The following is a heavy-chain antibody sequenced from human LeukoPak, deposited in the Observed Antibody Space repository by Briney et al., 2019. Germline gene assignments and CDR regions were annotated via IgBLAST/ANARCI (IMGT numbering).Heavy chain of an antibody. CDR3: ARYQRLHYYYYYGMDV. Sequence: SETLSLTCAVYGGSFSGYYWSWIRQPPGKGLEWIGEINHSGSTNYNPSLKSRVTISVDTSKNQFSLKLSSVTAADTAVYYCARYQRLHYYYYYGMDVWGQGTTVTVSS. D-gene: IGHD6-25*01. CDR1: GGSFSGYY. V-gene: IGHV4-34*01. J-gene: IGHJ6*02. CDR2: INHSGST.